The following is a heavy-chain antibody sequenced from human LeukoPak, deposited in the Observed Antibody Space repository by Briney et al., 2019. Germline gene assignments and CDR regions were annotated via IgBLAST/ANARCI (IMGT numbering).Heavy chain of an antibody. V-gene: IGHV3-11*06. CDR3: ARDDRSGPPDYYYGMDV. Sequence: GGSLRLSCAASGFTFSDYYMSWIRQAPGKGLEWVSYISSSSSYTNYADSVEGRFTISRDNAKNSLYLQMNSLRAEDTAVYYCARDDRSGPPDYYYGMDVWGKGTTVTVSS. D-gene: IGHD6-19*01. CDR2: ISSSSSYT. J-gene: IGHJ6*04. CDR1: GFTFSDYY.